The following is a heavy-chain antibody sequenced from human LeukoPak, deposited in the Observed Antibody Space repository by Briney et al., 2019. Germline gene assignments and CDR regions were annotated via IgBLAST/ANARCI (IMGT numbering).Heavy chain of an antibody. CDR3: ASYTQRLSSWFFDL. CDR1: GFIVNNKY. J-gene: IGHJ2*01. D-gene: IGHD6-25*01. V-gene: IGHV3-53*01. Sequence: GGCLRLSCAVSGFIVNNKYMTWVCQAPGKGLEWGSVIYEGGNSDYPDSVKGLFRVSRYDSKSTSYLQMNSLRAEDTALYYSASYTQRLSSWFFDLWGRGTLVTVSS. CDR2: IYEGGNS.